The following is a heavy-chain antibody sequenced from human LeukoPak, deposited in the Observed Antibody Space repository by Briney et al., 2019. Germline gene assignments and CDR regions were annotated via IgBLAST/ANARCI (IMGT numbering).Heavy chain of an antibody. CDR3: AKGDTS. D-gene: IGHD2/OR15-2a*01. CDR1: GLTFSTYA. V-gene: IGHV3-30*02. J-gene: IGHJ4*02. CDR2: IQFDGSSK. Sequence: PGGSLRLSCAASGLTFSTYAMHWVRQAPGKGLEWVAFIQFDGSSKYYADSVKGRFTISRDNSKNTLYLQMNSLRAEDTAVYYCAKGDTSWGQGTLVTVSS.